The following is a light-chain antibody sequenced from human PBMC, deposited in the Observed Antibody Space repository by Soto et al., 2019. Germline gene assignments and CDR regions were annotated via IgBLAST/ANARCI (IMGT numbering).Light chain of an antibody. CDR3: QKYNSAPWT. Sequence: DIQMTQSPSSLSASVGDRVTITCRASQGISNYLAWYQQKPGKVPKLLIYGASTLQSGVPSRFSARGSGTDFTLTISSLQPEDVATYYCQKYNSAPWTFGQGTKVEIK. CDR2: GAS. J-gene: IGKJ1*01. CDR1: QGISNY. V-gene: IGKV1-27*01.